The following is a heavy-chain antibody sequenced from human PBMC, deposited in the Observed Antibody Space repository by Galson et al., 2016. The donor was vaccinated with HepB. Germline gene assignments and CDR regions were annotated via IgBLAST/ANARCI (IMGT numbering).Heavy chain of an antibody. CDR3: SKDAFPTGFCGGHSCYRLDY. D-gene: IGHD2-15*01. J-gene: IGHJ4*02. CDR2: ISSDGSYE. Sequence: SLRLSCAASGFAFSNFAMHWVRQAPGKGLEWVAVISSDGSYENYADSVNGRFTISRDNSKNTLYLQMNSLRGDDTAVYFCSKDAFPTGFCGGHSCYRLDYWGQGTLVSVSS. V-gene: IGHV3-30*04. CDR1: GFAFSNFA.